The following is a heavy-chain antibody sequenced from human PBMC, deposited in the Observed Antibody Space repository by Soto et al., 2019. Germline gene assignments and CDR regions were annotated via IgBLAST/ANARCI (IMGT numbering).Heavy chain of an antibody. Sequence: QVQLVESGGGVVQPGRSLRLSCTASGFTFNTYAMHWVRQAPGRGLEWVAIISSDGCNKYYADSVKGRFTITRDNSKNTLYVQMNSPRAQDTAVYCCAQHPSTKGWSANCFDYWGQGTLVTVSS. V-gene: IGHV3-30*03. CDR2: ISSDGCNK. D-gene: IGHD2-2*01. CDR3: AQHPSTKGWSANCFDY. J-gene: IGHJ4*02. CDR1: GFTFNTYA.